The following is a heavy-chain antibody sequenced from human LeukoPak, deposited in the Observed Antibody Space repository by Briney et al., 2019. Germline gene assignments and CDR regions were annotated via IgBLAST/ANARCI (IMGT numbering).Heavy chain of an antibody. CDR3: ARGGNYWPQWWFDP. V-gene: IGHV4-59*01. D-gene: IGHD1-26*01. J-gene: IGHJ5*02. CDR1: GGSISSYY. Sequence: MTSETLSLTCTVSGGSISSYYWSWIRQPPGKGLEWIGYIYYTGSTSYNPSLKSRVTMSLDASKNQFSLELNSVTPADTAVYYCARGGNYWPQWWFDPWGRGTLVSVSS. CDR2: IYYTGST.